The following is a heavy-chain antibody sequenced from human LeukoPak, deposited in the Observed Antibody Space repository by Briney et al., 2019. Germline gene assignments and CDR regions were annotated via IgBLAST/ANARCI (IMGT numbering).Heavy chain of an antibody. CDR1: GFTFSSYA. D-gene: IGHD6-19*01. CDR2: ISSSGSTI. CDR3: ARAQWLEGTYFQH. J-gene: IGHJ1*01. Sequence: GGSLRLSCAASGFTFSSYAMSWVRQAPGKGLEWVSYISSSGSTIYYADSVKGRFTISRDNAKNSLYLQMNSLRAEDTAVYYCARAQWLEGTYFQHWGQGTLVTVSS. V-gene: IGHV3-48*04.